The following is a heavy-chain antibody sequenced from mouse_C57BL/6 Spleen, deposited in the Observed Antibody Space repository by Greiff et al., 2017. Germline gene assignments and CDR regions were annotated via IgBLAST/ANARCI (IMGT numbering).Heavy chain of an antibody. J-gene: IGHJ3*01. Sequence: QVQLQQPGAELVKPGASVKLSCKASGYTFTSYWMHWVKRRPGRGLEWIGRIDPNSGGTKYNEQFKSKATLTVDKPSSSAYMQLSSLTSVDSAVYYCARYGIYYDYDGGFAYWGQGTLVTVSA. CDR2: IDPNSGGT. V-gene: IGHV1-72*01. CDR3: ARYGIYYDYDGGFAY. D-gene: IGHD2-4*01. CDR1: GYTFTSYW.